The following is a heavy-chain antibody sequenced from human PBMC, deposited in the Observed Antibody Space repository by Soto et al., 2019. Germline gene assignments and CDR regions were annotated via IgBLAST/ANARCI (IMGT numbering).Heavy chain of an antibody. CDR2: IYWNDDK. J-gene: IGHJ5*02. CDR1: GFSLSTSGVG. CDR3: APPSRLYSSSNWFDP. V-gene: IGHV2-5*01. D-gene: IGHD6-6*01. Sequence: SGPTLVKPTQTLTLTCTFSGFSLSTSGVGVGWIRQPPGKALEWLALIYWNDDKRYSPSLKSRLTITKDTSKNQVALTIPNRAPVDPPTYACAPPSRLYSSSNWFDPWGQGTLVTVSS.